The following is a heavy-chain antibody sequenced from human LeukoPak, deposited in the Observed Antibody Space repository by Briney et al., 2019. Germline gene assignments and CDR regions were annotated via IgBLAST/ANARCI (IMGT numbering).Heavy chain of an antibody. CDR3: AKGGGSYSYYFDY. CDR1: GVTFSSYG. J-gene: IGHJ4*02. V-gene: IGHV3-30*02. Sequence: PGGSLRLSCTAGVTFSSYGMHWVRQAPGKGLEWVAFIRYDGSNKYYADSVKGRFTISRDNSKNTLYLQMNSLTPEDTAVYYCAKGGGSYSYYFDYWGQGTLITVSS. D-gene: IGHD1-26*01. CDR2: IRYDGSNK.